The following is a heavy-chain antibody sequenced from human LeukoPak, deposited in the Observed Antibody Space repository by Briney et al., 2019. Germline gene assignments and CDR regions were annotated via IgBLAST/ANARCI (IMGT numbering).Heavy chain of an antibody. Sequence: GGSLRLSCAVSEFTFRSYAMSWVRQAPGKALEWVSAISGSGGSTYYADSVKGRFNISRDNSKNTLFLQMNSLRAEDTAVYYCAKGVPDGGNFDYWGQGTLVTVSS. CDR2: ISGSGGST. CDR3: AKGVPDGGNFDY. J-gene: IGHJ4*02. V-gene: IGHV3-23*01. CDR1: EFTFRSYA. D-gene: IGHD3-16*01.